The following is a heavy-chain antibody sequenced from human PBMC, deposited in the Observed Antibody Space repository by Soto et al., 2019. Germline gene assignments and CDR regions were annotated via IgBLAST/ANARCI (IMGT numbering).Heavy chain of an antibody. CDR1: GFTFDDYA. D-gene: IGHD3-16*01. Sequence: GGSLRLSCAASGFTFDDYAMHWVRQAPGKGLEWVSLISWDGGSTYYADSVKGRFTISRDNSKNSLYLQMNSLRAEDTALYYCAKDPAGGSSLVHYYGMDVWGQGTTVTVSS. CDR2: ISWDGGST. CDR3: AKDPAGGSSLVHYYGMDV. V-gene: IGHV3-43D*03. J-gene: IGHJ6*02.